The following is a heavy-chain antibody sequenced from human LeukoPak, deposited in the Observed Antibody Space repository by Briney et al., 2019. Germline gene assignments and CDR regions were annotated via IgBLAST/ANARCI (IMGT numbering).Heavy chain of an antibody. CDR1: GFTFDDYA. CDR3: VKDVSLWNDAYYYHGMDV. Sequence: PGGSLRLSCAASGFTFDDYAMHWVRQAPGKGLEWVSGISWNGGTIGYADSVKGRFTISRDNAKNSLYLQMNSLRPEDTALYYCVKDVSLWNDAYYYHGMDVWGQGTTATVSS. J-gene: IGHJ6*02. D-gene: IGHD1-1*01. CDR2: ISWNGGTI. V-gene: IGHV3-9*01.